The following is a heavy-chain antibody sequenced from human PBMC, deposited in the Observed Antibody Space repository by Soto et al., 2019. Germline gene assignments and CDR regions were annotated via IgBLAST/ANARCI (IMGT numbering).Heavy chain of an antibody. V-gene: IGHV4-30-2*01. J-gene: IGHJ4*02. CDR1: GGPLRSGDSS. D-gene: IGHD6-6*01. CDR3: ARDERRSSGRNFDY. CDR2: IYHYGNP. Sequence: PSETLSLTCTVSGGPLRSGDSSWSWIRQPPGRGLEYIGFIYHYGNPYYNPSLKSRVTISVDRSKNQISLRLSSVTAADTAVYFCARDERRSSGRNFDYWGRGILVTVYS.